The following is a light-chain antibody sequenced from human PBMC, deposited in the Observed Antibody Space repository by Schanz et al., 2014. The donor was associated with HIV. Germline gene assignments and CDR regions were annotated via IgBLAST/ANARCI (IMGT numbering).Light chain of an antibody. V-gene: IGKV3-15*01. CDR3: QQYGTSLIT. Sequence: EIVMTQSPATLSVSPGERATLSCRASQTVSSNLAWYQQKPGQAPRLLIFGASTRATGVPVRFSGSGSGTEFTLTISSLQSEDFAVYYCQQYGTSLITFGQGTRLEI. CDR1: QTVSSN. CDR2: GAS. J-gene: IGKJ5*01.